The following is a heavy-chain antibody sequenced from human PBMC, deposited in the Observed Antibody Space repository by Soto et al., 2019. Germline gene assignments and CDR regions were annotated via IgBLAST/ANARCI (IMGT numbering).Heavy chain of an antibody. CDR2: INHSGST. V-gene: IGHV4-34*01. CDR3: ARGLGWEIFGVVLPPPRSSDP. Sequence: SETLSLTCAVYGGSFSGYYWSWIRQPPGKGLEWIGEINHSGSTNYNPSLKSRVTISVDTSKNQFSLKLSSVTAADTAVYYCARGLGWEIFGVVLPPPRSSDPSGQAPLVTLSS. J-gene: IGHJ5*02. D-gene: IGHD3-3*01. CDR1: GGSFSGYY.